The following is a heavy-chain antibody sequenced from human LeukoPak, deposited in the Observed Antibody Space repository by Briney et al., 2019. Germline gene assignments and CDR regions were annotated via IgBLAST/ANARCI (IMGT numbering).Heavy chain of an antibody. J-gene: IGHJ4*02. V-gene: IGHV3-11*06. Sequence: GGSLRLSCAASGFTFSDYYMSWIRQAPGKGLEWASYISSSSSYTNYADSVKGRFTISRDSAKNSLYLQMDSLRAEDTAVYYCARALYGDYGGVDYWGQGTLVTVSS. D-gene: IGHD4-17*01. CDR3: ARALYGDYGGVDY. CDR2: ISSSSSYT. CDR1: GFTFSDYY.